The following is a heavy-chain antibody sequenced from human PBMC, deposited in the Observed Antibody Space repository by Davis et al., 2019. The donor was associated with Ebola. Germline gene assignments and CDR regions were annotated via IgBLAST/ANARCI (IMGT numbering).Heavy chain of an antibody. CDR3: ATAIAAAGYDF. CDR1: GGTFSSYA. D-gene: IGHD6-13*01. J-gene: IGHJ4*02. V-gene: IGHV1-69*06. CDR2: IIPIFGTA. Sequence: SVKVSCKASGGTFSSYAISWVRQAPGQGLEWMGEIIPIFGTAIYAQKFQGRVTVTEDTSTDTAYMELSSLRSEDTAVYYCATAIAAAGYDFWGQGSLVIVSS.